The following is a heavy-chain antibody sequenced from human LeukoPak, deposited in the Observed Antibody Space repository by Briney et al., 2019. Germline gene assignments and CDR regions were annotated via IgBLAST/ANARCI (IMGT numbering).Heavy chain of an antibody. Sequence: SETLSLTCTVSGGSISSCYWSWIRQPAGKGLEWIGYIYYSGSTNYNPSLKSRVTISVDTSKNQFSLKLSSVTAADTAVYYCASSSTGDPLYDWGQGTLVTVSS. J-gene: IGHJ4*02. CDR3: ASSSTGDPLYD. V-gene: IGHV4-59*01. D-gene: IGHD7-27*01. CDR2: IYYSGST. CDR1: GGSISSCY.